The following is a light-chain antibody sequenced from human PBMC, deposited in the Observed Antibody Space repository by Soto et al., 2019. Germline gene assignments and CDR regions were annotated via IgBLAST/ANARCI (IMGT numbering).Light chain of an antibody. CDR1: QSVSSSY. CDR3: QQYCSSPWK. Sequence: EIVLTRSPGTLSLSPGERATLSCRASQSVSSSYLAWYPQKPGQAPRLLIYGASSRATGIPDRVSGSGSGRDFSVTISRLEPEELAVYYCQQYCSSPWKFDQGTTVEGK. CDR2: GAS. J-gene: IGKJ1*01. V-gene: IGKV3-20*01.